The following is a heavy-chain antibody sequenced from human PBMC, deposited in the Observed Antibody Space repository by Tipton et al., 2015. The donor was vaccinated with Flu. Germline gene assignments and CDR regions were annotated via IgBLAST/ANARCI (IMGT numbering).Heavy chain of an antibody. V-gene: IGHV4-31*03. J-gene: IGHJ4*02. D-gene: IGHD2-15*01. CDR2: IYYIGST. CDR3: ARSSRSCGGSTCYPLDY. Sequence: GLVKPSQTLSLTCTVSGGPISSGGDYWSWIRQHPGKGLEWIGHIYYIGSTYYNPSLKSRVTISVDTSKNQFSLKLSSVTAADTAIYSCARSSRSCGGSTCYPLDYWGQGTLVTVSS. CDR1: GGPISSGGDY.